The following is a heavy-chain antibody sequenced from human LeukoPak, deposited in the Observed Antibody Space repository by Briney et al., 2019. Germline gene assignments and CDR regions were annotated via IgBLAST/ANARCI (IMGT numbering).Heavy chain of an antibody. V-gene: IGHV4-39*07. CDR1: GGSISSSSYY. D-gene: IGHD3-10*01. Sequence: SETLSLTCTVSGGSISSSSYYWGWIRQPPGKGLEWIGSIYYIGSTYYNPSLKSRVTISVATSKHQFSLKLSSVTAADTAVYYCARASGWFGELFFDYWGQGTLVTVSS. CDR3: ARASGWFGELFFDY. J-gene: IGHJ4*02. CDR2: IYYIGST.